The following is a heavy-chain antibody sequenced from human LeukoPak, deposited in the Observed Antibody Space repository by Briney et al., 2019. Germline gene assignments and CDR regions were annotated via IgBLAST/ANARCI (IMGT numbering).Heavy chain of an antibody. V-gene: IGHV1-18*01. J-gene: IGHJ4*02. CDR1: GYTFTSYD. CDR2: ISAYNGNT. CDR3: AREGYDYGDYLPDY. Sequence: GASVKVSCKASGYTFTSYDINWVRQAPGQGLEWMGWISAYNGNTNYAQKLQGRVTMTTDTSTSTAYMELRSLRSDDTAVYYCAREGYDYGDYLPDYWGQGTLVTVSS. D-gene: IGHD4-17*01.